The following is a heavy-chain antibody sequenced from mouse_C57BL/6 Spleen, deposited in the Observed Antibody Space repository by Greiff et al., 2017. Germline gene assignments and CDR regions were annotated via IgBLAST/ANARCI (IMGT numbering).Heavy chain of an antibody. J-gene: IGHJ2*01. CDR3: ARSGTTVVATDYFDY. CDR2: ISSGGSYT. CDR1: GFTFSSYG. D-gene: IGHD1-1*01. Sequence: DVQLVESGGDLVKPGGSLKLSCAASGFTFSSYGMSWVRQTPDKRLEWVATISSGGSYTYYPDRVKGRFTISRYNAKNTLYLQMSSLMSEDTAMYYCARSGTTVVATDYFDYWCQGTTLTVSS. V-gene: IGHV5-6*01.